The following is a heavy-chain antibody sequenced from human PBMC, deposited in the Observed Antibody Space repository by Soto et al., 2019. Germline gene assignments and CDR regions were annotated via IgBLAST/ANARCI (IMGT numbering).Heavy chain of an antibody. V-gene: IGHV3-30-3*01. J-gene: IGHJ4*02. CDR1: GFTFSSYV. CDR3: GRDDEGRSDCDLGY. Sequence: QVQLVESGGGVVQPGRSLTLSCVASGFTFSSYVIHWVRQTPDKGREWVAFISRDGSNAYYADSVKGRFTISRDNSKNTLYLEMNSLRAEDTAVYYCGRDDEGRSDCDLGYWGQGTLVIVSS. D-gene: IGHD2-21*01. CDR2: ISRDGSNA.